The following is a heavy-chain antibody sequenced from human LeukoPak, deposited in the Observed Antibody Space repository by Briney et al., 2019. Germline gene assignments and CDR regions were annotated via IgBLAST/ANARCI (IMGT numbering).Heavy chain of an antibody. V-gene: IGHV3-21*01. J-gene: IGHJ5*02. CDR1: GFTFSSYS. CDR2: ISSSSSNI. CDR3: ARLIAVAGMEGLNWFDP. D-gene: IGHD6-19*01. Sequence: GGSLRLSCAASGFTFSSYSMNWVRQAPGKGLEWVSSISSSSSNIYYADSVKGRFTISRDNAKNSLYLQMNSLRVEDTAVYYCARLIAVAGMEGLNWFDPWGQGTLVTVSS.